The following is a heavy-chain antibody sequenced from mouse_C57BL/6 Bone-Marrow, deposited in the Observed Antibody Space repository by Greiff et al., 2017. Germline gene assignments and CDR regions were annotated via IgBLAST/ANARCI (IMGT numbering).Heavy chain of an antibody. D-gene: IGHD2-2*01. CDR3: ARQTPYYCGYDCYDMGY. CDR1: GFTFSDYY. J-gene: IGHJ4*01. V-gene: IGHV5-12*01. Sequence: EVHLVESGGGLVQPGGSLKLSCAASGFTFSDYYMYWVRQTPEKRLEWVAYISNGGGSTYYPDTVKGRFTISRDNAKNTLYLQMSRLKSEDTAMYYCARQTPYYCGYDCYDMGYWGQGTSVTVSS. CDR2: ISNGGGST.